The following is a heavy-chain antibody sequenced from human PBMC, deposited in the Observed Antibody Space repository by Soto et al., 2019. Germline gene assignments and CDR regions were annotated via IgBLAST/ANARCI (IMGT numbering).Heavy chain of an antibody. J-gene: IGHJ4*02. Sequence: SETLSLTCTVSGGSISSYYWSWIRQPAGKGLEWIGRIYSSGSTTYNPSLKSRVTMSVDTSKNQFSLKLSSMTAADTAVYYCATSNWNHGEPFDYWGQGTLVTVSS. CDR1: GGSISSYY. D-gene: IGHD1-1*01. CDR3: ATSNWNHGEPFDY. V-gene: IGHV4-4*07. CDR2: IYSSGST.